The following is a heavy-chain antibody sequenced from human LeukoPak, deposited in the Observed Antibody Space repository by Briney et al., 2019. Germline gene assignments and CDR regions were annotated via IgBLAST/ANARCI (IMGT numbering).Heavy chain of an antibody. CDR2: IWYDGSNK. J-gene: IGHJ4*02. D-gene: IGHD4-17*01. CDR1: GFTFSSYG. V-gene: IGHV3-33*01. CDR3: ARDDGPFDY. Sequence: GRSLRLSCAASGFTFSSYGMHWVRQAPDKGLEWVAVIWYDGSNKYYADSVKGRFTISRDNSKNTLYLQMNSLRAEDTAVYYCARDDGPFDYWGQGTLVTVSS.